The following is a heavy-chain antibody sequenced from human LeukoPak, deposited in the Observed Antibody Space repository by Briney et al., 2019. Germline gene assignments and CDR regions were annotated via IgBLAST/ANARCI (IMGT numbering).Heavy chain of an antibody. CDR1: GFSLSTTREA. CDR3: AHYHLTYFDY. D-gene: IGHD1-14*01. Sequence: SGPTLVKPPPTLTLTCTFSGFSLSTTREAVGWVRQPPGKALEWLALIFWDDDKRYSPSLRSRLTITKDTSKNRVVLTLTNVDPVDTATYYCAHYHLTYFDYWGQGALVTVSS. J-gene: IGHJ4*02. V-gene: IGHV2-5*02. CDR2: IFWDDDK.